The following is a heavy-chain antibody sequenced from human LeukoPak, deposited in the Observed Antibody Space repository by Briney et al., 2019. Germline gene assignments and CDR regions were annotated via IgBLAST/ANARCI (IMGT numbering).Heavy chain of an antibody. CDR2: ISSSSSYI. Sequence: GGSLRLSCAASGFTFSSYEMNWVRQAPGKGLEWVSYISSSSSYIYYADSVKGRFTISRDNAKNSLYLQMNSLRAEDTAVYYCARAIAVAGLDWGQGTLVTVSS. CDR3: ARAIAVAGLD. J-gene: IGHJ4*02. V-gene: IGHV3-21*05. CDR1: GFTFSSYE. D-gene: IGHD6-19*01.